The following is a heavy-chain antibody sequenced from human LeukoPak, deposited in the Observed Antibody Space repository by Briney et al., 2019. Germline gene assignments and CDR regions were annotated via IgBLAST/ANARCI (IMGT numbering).Heavy chain of an antibody. CDR1: GFTFSSYA. Sequence: GRSLRLSCAASGFTFSSYAMHWVRQAPGKGLEWVAVISYDGSNKYYADSVKGRFTISRDSSKNTLYLQMNSLRAEDTAVYYCARDPGGYDPVGSYGMDVWGKGTTVTVSS. V-gene: IGHV3-30*04. CDR2: ISYDGSNK. CDR3: ARDPGGYDPVGSYGMDV. D-gene: IGHD5-12*01. J-gene: IGHJ6*04.